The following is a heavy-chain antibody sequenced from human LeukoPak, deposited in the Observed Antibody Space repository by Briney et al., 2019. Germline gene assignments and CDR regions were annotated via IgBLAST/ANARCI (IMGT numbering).Heavy chain of an antibody. CDR2: IYPSGAT. CDR3: AGYQLWFQNDV. J-gene: IGHJ4*02. CDR1: GGSFSANY. Sequence: PSETLSLTCAVSGGSFSANYWSRIRQPPGGGLEWIAEIYPSGATQYNPSLTGRVTISADRSKSQFSLRLSSVTAADTAVYYCAGYQLWFQNDVWGQGTLVTVSS. D-gene: IGHD3-22*01. V-gene: IGHV4-34*01.